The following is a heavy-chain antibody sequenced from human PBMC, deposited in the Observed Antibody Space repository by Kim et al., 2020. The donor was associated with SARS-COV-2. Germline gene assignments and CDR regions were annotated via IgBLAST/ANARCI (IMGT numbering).Heavy chain of an antibody. D-gene: IGHD2-2*01. V-gene: IGHV1-24*01. CDR3: ATTSQAAASWFDP. Sequence: IYAQTFQGRVTMTEDTSTDTAYMELSSLRSEDTAVYYCATTSQAAASWFDPWGQGTLVTVSS. J-gene: IGHJ5*02.